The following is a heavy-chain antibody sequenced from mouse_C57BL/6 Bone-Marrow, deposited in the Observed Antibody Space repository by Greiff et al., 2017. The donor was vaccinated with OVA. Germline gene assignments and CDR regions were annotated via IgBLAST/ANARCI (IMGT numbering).Heavy chain of an antibody. V-gene: IGHV14-4*01. J-gene: IGHJ4*01. Sequence: EVMLVESGAELVRPGASVKLSCTASGFNIKDDYMHWVKQRPEQGLEWIGWIDPENGDTEYASKFQGKATITADTSSNTAYLQLSSLTSEDTAVYYCTTEGLRFNYWGQGTSVTVSS. CDR2: IDPENGDT. CDR1: GFNIKDDY. D-gene: IGHD2-4*01. CDR3: TTEGLRFNY.